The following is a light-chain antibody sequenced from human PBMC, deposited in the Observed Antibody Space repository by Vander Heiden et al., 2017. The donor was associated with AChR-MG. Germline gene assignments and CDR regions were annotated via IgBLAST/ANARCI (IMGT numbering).Light chain of an antibody. CDR1: SSNIGSNY. CDR3: AAWDDSLSGSV. Sequence: QSVLPQPPSASGPPGQRVTISCSGSSSNIGSNYVYWYQQLPGTAPKLLIYRNNQRPSGVPDRFSGSKSGTSASLAISGLRSEDEADYYCAAWDDSLSGSVFGTGTKVTVL. V-gene: IGLV1-47*01. J-gene: IGLJ1*01. CDR2: RNN.